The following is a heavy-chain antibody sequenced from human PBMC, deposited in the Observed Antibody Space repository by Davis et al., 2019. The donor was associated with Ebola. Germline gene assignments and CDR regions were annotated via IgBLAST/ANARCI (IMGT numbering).Heavy chain of an antibody. D-gene: IGHD6-13*01. CDR1: GFTFSSYS. CDR2: ISSSSSYI. Sequence: PGGSLRLSCAASGFTFSSYSMNCVRQAPGKGLEWVSSISSSSSYIYYGDSVKGRFTISRDNAKNSLYLQMNSLRAEDTAVYYCATPSSSNRGYWGQGTLVTVSS. CDR3: ATPSSSNRGY. V-gene: IGHV3-21*01. J-gene: IGHJ4*02.